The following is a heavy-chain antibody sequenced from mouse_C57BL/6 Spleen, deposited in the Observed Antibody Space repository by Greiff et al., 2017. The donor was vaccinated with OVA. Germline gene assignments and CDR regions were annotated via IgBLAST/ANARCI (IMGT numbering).Heavy chain of an antibody. CDR2: INPGSGGT. D-gene: IGHD2-3*01. V-gene: IGHV1-54*01. CDR3: AREGDGYYLYAMDY. CDR1: GYAFTNYL. J-gene: IGHJ4*01. Sequence: VQLKESGAELVRPGTSVKVSCKASGYAFTNYLIEWVKQRPGQGLEWIGVINPGSGGTNYNEKFKGKATLTADKSSSTAYMQLSSLTSEDSAVYFCAREGDGYYLYAMDYWGQGTSVTVSS.